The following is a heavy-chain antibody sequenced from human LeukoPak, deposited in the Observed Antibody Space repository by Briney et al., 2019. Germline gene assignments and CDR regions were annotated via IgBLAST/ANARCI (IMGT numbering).Heavy chain of an antibody. D-gene: IGHD6-19*01. CDR2: IYYSGST. Sequence: SETLSLTCTVSGGSISSSSYYWGWIRQPPGKGLEWIGSIYYSGSTYYNPSLKSRVTISVDTSKNQFSLKLSSVTAADTAVYYCARALYSSGWYSGFNYYYYYMDVWGKGTTVTVSS. V-gene: IGHV4-39*07. CDR1: GGSISSSSYY. J-gene: IGHJ6*03. CDR3: ARALYSSGWYSGFNYYYYYMDV.